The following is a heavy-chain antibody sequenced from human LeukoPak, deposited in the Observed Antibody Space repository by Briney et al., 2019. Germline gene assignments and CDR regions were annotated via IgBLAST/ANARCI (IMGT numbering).Heavy chain of an antibody. CDR2: ISGYNGNA. V-gene: IGHV1-18*01. CDR3: ARDGHRRYDYYYYYMDV. J-gene: IGHJ6*03. Sequence: GASVKVSCKASGGTFSSCAISWVRQAPGQGLEWMGWISGYNGNANYAQKFQGRVTMTTDTSTSTAYMELRSLRSDDTAVYYCARDGHRRYDYYYYYMDVWGKGTTVTVPS. CDR1: GGTFSSCA. D-gene: IGHD3-9*01.